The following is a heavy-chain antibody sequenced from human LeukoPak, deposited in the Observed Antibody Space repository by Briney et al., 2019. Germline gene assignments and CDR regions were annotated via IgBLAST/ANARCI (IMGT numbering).Heavy chain of an antibody. Sequence: GGSLRLSCAASGFTFSSYSMNWVRQAPGKGLECVSSISSSSSYIYYADSVKGRFTISRDNAENSLYLQVNSLRAEDTAVYYCARSGYSMYYFDYWGQGTLVTVSS. J-gene: IGHJ4*02. CDR2: ISSSSSYI. V-gene: IGHV3-21*01. CDR3: ARSGYSMYYFDY. CDR1: GFTFSSYS. D-gene: IGHD4-11*01.